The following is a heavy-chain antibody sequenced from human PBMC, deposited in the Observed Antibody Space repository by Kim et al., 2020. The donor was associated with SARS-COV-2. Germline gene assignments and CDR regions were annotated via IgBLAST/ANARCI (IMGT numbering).Heavy chain of an antibody. V-gene: IGHV3-23*01. CDR2: ISGSGGST. CDR3: AKDAGYCSSTSCYTKGFGYDFWSAIYYYGMDV. CDR1: GFTFSSYA. J-gene: IGHJ6*02. D-gene: IGHD2-2*02. Sequence: GGSLRLSCAASGFTFSSYAMSWVRQAPGKGLEWVSAISGSGGSTYYADSVKGRFTISRDNSKNTLYLQMNSLRAEDTAVYYCAKDAGYCSSTSCYTKGFGYDFWSAIYYYGMDVWGQGTTVTVSS.